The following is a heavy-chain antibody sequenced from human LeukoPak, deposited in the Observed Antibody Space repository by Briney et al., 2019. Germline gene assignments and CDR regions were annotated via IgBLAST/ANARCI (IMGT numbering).Heavy chain of an antibody. D-gene: IGHD2-21*02. V-gene: IGHV4-59*01. CDR2: IYYSGST. CDR1: GGSISSYY. CDR3: ARGGEYCGGDCYATPYYFDY. J-gene: IGHJ4*02. Sequence: RASETLSLTCTVSGGSISSYYWSWIRQPPGKGLEWIGYIYYSGSTNYNPSLKSRVTISVDTSKNQFSLKLSSVTAADTAVYYCARGGEYCGGDCYATPYYFDYWGQGTLVTVSS.